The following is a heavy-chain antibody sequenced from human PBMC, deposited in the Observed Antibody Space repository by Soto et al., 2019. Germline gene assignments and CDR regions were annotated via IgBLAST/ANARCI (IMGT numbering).Heavy chain of an antibody. CDR2: VSGYSDKR. V-gene: IGHV1-18*01. CDR3: ARGWGKNCCVNDF. Sequence: IQLVQSAGEVKRPGASVKVSCKASGYTFNTFGITWVRQAPGQGLEWMGCVSGYSDKRDYSRKLQDRITLTADPSTTTSYMELRSLTSDDTAVYYCARGWGKNCCVNDFWGQGTLVTVSS. D-gene: IGHD7-27*01. CDR1: GYTFNTFG. J-gene: IGHJ4*02.